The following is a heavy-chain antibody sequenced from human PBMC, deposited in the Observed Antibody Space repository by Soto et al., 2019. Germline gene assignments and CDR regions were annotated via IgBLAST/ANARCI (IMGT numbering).Heavy chain of an antibody. J-gene: IGHJ4*02. CDR1: GGCISSSSYY. D-gene: IGHD2-15*01. CDR2: IYYSGST. CDR3: ARHTPAISISDH. Sequence: SETLSLTCTVSGGCISSSSYYWGWIRQPPGKGLEWIGSIYYSGSTYYNPSLKSRVTISVDTSKNQFSLKLSSVTAADTAVYYCARHTPAISISDHWGQGTLVTVSS. V-gene: IGHV4-39*01.